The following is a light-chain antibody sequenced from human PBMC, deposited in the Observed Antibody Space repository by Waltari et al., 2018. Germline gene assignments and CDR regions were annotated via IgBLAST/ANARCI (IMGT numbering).Light chain of an antibody. CDR1: RSHVESHNS. J-gene: IGLJ3*02. CDR2: EDN. Sequence: QSALTQPASVSGSPGQSTTIPSTERRSHVESHNSVLLVQQHPGKAPNFMIYEDNKRPAGLSNRFSGSKSGNTASLTISGLQADDEADYYCCSYAXXSPRWVFGGGTKLTVL. CDR3: CSYAXXSPRWV. V-gene: IGLV2-23*01.